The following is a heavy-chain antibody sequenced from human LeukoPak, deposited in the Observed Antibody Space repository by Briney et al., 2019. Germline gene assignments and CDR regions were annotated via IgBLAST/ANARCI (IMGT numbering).Heavy chain of an antibody. CDR3: ARGLPTYYYDSSGYWAIDY. J-gene: IGHJ4*02. CDR1: GYTFTGYY. V-gene: IGHV1-2*06. Sequence: GASVKVSCKASGYTFTGYYMHWVRQAPGQGLEWMGRINPNSGGTNYAQRFQGRVTMTRDTSISTAYMELSRLRSDDTAVYYCARGLPTYYYDSSGYWAIDYWGQGTLVTVSS. D-gene: IGHD3-22*01. CDR2: INPNSGGT.